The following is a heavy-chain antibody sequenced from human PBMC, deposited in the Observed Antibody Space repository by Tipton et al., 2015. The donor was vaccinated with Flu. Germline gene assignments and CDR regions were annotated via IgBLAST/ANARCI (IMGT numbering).Heavy chain of an antibody. V-gene: IGHV5-51*01. D-gene: IGHD2-2*02. CDR2: IYPDDSGT. Sequence: QLVQSGAEVKKPGESLKISCKGSGDSFISYWIGWVRQMPGKGLEWMGIIYPDDSGTRYSPSFQGQVTISADKSLNTAYLQWSSLKASDTAMYYSARQDCSTSTCYIDHWGQGTLVTVSS. J-gene: IGHJ4*02. CDR3: ARQDCSTSTCYIDH. CDR1: GDSFISYW.